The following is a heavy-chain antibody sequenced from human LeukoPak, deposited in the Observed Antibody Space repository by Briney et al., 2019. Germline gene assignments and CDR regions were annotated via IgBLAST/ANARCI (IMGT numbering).Heavy chain of an antibody. CDR3: ARGLTIFGVVTHFDY. CDR2: IYSGGST. D-gene: IGHD3-3*01. CDR1: GFTVSSNY. Sequence: PGGSLRLSCAASGFTVSSNYMSWVRQAPGKGLEWVSLIYSGGSTYYADSVKGRFTISRDNSKNTLYLQMNSLRAEDTAVYYCARGLTIFGVVTHFDYWGPGTLVTVSS. V-gene: IGHV3-53*01. J-gene: IGHJ4*02.